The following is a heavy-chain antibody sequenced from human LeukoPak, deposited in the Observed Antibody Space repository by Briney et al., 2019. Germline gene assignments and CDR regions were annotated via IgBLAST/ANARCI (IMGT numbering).Heavy chain of an antibody. J-gene: IGHJ4*02. D-gene: IGHD3-22*01. V-gene: IGHV1-18*01. CDR3: ARVRQPTYDYDSSLGDFDY. CDR1: GYTFTSYG. Sequence: GASVKVSCKASGYTFTSYGISWVRQAPGQGLEWMGWISAYNGNTNYAQKLQGRVTMTADTSTSTAYMELSRLRSDDTAVYYCARVRQPTYDYDSSLGDFDYWGQGTLVTVSS. CDR2: ISAYNGNT.